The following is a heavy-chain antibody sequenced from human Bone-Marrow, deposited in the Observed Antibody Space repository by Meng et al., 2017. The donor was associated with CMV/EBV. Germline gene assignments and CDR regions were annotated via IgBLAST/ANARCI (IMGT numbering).Heavy chain of an antibody. D-gene: IGHD2-2*02. Sequence: GESLKISCAASGSTFSDHYMDWVRQAPGKGLEWVGRTRNKADSYTTEYAASVKGRFTISRDDSKNSLYLQMNSLKTEDTAVYYCARDSVDDCSSTSCYRFNAFDIWGQGTMVTVSS. CDR1: GSTFSDHY. CDR3: ARDSVDDCSSTSCYRFNAFDI. V-gene: IGHV3-72*01. J-gene: IGHJ3*02. CDR2: TRNKADSYTT.